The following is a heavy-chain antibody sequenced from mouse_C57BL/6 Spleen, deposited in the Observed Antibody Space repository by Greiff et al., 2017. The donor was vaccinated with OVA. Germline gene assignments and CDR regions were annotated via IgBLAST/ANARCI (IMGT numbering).Heavy chain of an antibody. CDR3: ARDYGSPLAY. CDR1: GYAFSSSW. D-gene: IGHD1-1*01. Sequence: QVQLQQSGPELVKPGASVKISCKASGYAFSSSWMHWVKQRPGKGLEWIGRIYPGDGDTNYNGKFKGKATLTADKSSSTAYMQLSSLTSEDSAVYFCARDYGSPLAYWGQGTLVTVSA. CDR2: IYPGDGDT. J-gene: IGHJ3*01. V-gene: IGHV1-82*01.